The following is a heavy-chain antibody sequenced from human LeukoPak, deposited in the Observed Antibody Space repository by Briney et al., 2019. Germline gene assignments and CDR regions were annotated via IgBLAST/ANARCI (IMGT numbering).Heavy chain of an antibody. J-gene: IGHJ4*02. Sequence: SLRLSCAASGFTFDDYAMHWVRQAPGKGLEWVSGISWNSGSIGYADSVKGRFTISRDNAKNSLYLQMNSLRAEDTALYYCAKGSYDSSGYYFDYWGQGTLVTVSS. D-gene: IGHD3-22*01. V-gene: IGHV3-9*01. CDR1: GFTFDDYA. CDR2: ISWNSGSI. CDR3: AKGSYDSSGYYFDY.